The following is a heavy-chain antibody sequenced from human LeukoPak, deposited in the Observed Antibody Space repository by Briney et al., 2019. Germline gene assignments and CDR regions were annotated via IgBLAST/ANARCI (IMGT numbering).Heavy chain of an antibody. V-gene: IGHV3-7*05. CDR1: GFTFSRYW. Sequence: GGSLRLSCAASGFTFSRYWMSWVRQAPGKGLEWVANIKEDGSVKYYVESVKGRFTISRDNAKNSLYLQMNSLRDEDTAVYYCVLRGGATDYWGQGTLVTVSS. CDR3: VLRGGATDY. D-gene: IGHD3-16*01. J-gene: IGHJ4*02. CDR2: IKEDGSVK.